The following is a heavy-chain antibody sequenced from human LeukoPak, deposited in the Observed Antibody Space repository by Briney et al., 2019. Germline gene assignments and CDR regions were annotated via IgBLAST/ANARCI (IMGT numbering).Heavy chain of an antibody. CDR1: GFTFSSYA. D-gene: IGHD3-16*01. CDR3: AKNLRASPWGEGGGAFDI. Sequence: PGGSLRLSCAASGFTFSSYAMSWVRQAPGKGLEWVSAISGSGGSTYYADSVKGRFTISRDNSKNTLYLQMNSLRAEDTAVYYCAKNLRASPWGEGGGAFDIWGQGTMVTVSS. CDR2: ISGSGGST. V-gene: IGHV3-23*01. J-gene: IGHJ3*02.